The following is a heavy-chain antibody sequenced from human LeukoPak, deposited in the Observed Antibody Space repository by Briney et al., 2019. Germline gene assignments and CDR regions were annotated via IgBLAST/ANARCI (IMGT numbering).Heavy chain of an antibody. D-gene: IGHD2-15*01. CDR3: ARDQDIVVVVAATYGMDV. J-gene: IGHJ6*02. CDR2: INPNSGGT. V-gene: IGHV1-2*06. CDR1: GYTFTGYY. Sequence: ASVKVSCKASGYTFTGYYIHWVRQAPGQGLEWMGRINPNSGGTNYAQKFQGRVTMTRDTSISTAYMGLSRLRSDDTAVYYCARDQDIVVVVAATYGMDVWGQGTTVTVSS.